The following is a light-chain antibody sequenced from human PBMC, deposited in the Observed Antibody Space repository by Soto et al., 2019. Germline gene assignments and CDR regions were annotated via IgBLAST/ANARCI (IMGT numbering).Light chain of an antibody. CDR3: QKYGSSPS. CDR1: QGISNY. J-gene: IGKJ4*01. CDR2: AAS. Sequence: DIQMTQSPSSLSASVGDRVTITCRASQGISNYLAWYQQKPGKVPKLLIYAASTLQSGVPSRFSGSGSGTDFTLTISSLQPEDVATYYCQKYGSSPSFGRGTKVDIK. V-gene: IGKV1-27*01.